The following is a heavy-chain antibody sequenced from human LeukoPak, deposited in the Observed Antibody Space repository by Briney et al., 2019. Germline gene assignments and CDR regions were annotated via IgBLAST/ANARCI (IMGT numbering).Heavy chain of an antibody. J-gene: IGHJ5*02. D-gene: IGHD3-10*01. CDR1: GFTFSSYG. V-gene: IGHV3-33*01. Sequence: PGRSLRLSCAASGFTFSSYGMHWVRQAPGKGLEWVAVIWYDGSNKYYADSVKGRFTISRDNAKNSLYLQMNSLRAEDTAVYYCARDPPRRVRGEDNWFDPWGQGTLVTVSS. CDR3: ARDPPRRVRGEDNWFDP. CDR2: IWYDGSNK.